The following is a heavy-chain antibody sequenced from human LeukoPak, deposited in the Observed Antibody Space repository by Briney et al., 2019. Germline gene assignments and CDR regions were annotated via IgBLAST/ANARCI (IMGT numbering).Heavy chain of an antibody. D-gene: IGHD1-26*01. J-gene: IGHJ4*02. CDR1: GDSVSSNSAA. Sequence: KPSQTLSLTCAISGDSVSSNSAAWNWIRQSPSRGLEWLGRTYYRSKWYYDYATSVKGRITINPDTSKNQFSLQLSSVTSEDTAVYYCARKWELPPYYFDYWGQGTLVTVSS. CDR2: TYYRSKWYY. V-gene: IGHV6-1*01. CDR3: ARKWELPPYYFDY.